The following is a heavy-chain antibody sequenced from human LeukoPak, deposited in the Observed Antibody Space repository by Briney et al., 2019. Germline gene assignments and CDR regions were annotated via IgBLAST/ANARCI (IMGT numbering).Heavy chain of an antibody. CDR1: GGSFSGYY. J-gene: IGHJ5*02. CDR2: INHSGST. Sequence: SSETLSLTCAVYGGSFSGYYWSWIRQPPGKGLEWIGEINHSGSTNYNPSLKSRVTISVDTSKDQISLKLNSVTAADTAVYYCARKEGGQLVNTRRWFDPWGQGTLVTVSS. D-gene: IGHD6-13*01. CDR3: ARKEGGQLVNTRRWFDP. V-gene: IGHV4-34*01.